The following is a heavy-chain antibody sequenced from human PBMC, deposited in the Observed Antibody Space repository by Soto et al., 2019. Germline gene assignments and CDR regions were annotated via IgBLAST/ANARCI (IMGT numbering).Heavy chain of an antibody. V-gene: IGHV5-51*01. CDR2: IYPGDSDT. D-gene: IGHD6-6*01. CDR3: ARSYISSSYWFDP. Sequence: PGESLKISCKGSGYSFTSYWVGWVRQMPGKGLEWMGIIYPGDSDTRYSPSFQGQVTISADTSASTVYMELSSLRSEDTAMYYCARSYISSSYWFDPWGQGTLVTVSS. J-gene: IGHJ5*02. CDR1: GYSFTSYW.